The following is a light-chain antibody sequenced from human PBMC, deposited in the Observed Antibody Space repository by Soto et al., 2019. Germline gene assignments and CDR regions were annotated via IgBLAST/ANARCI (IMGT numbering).Light chain of an antibody. J-gene: IGLJ3*02. V-gene: IGLV2-14*01. Sequence: QSALTQPASVSASPGQSITISCAGTSSDVGGYNYVSWHQQNPGKAPKLMIYEVSNRPSGVSNRFSGSKSGNTASLTISGLQAEDEADYYCSSYTSSSTWVFGGGTKLTVL. CDR3: SSYTSSSTWV. CDR2: EVS. CDR1: SSDVGGYNY.